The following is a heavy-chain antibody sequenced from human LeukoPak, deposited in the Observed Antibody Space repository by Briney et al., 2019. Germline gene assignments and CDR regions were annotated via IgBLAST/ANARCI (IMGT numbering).Heavy chain of an antibody. CDR3: ARDQYSSSWYYFDY. J-gene: IGHJ4*02. V-gene: IGHV3-21*01. CDR1: GFTVSSNY. Sequence: GGSLRLSCAASGFTVSSNYMSWVRQAPGKGVEWVSSISSSSSYIYYADSVKGRFTISRDNAKNSLYLQMNSLRAEDTAVYYCARDQYSSSWYYFDYWGQGTLVTVSS. CDR2: ISSSSSYI. D-gene: IGHD6-13*01.